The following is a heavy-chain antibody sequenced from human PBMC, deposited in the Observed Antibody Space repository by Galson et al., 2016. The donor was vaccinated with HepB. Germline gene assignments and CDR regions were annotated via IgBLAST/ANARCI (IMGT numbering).Heavy chain of an antibody. CDR3: SRHHQRAGSGSYHSDFDY. Sequence: SVKVSCKASGYTFTDYYIHWVRQAPGQGLAWMGWINPSSGGTKYAQKFQGRVTMTGDTSINTAYMELTRVRSDDTAVYYCSRHHQRAGSGSYHSDFDYWGQGTLVTVAS. CDR2: INPSSGGT. V-gene: IGHV1-2*02. J-gene: IGHJ4*02. CDR1: GYTFTDYY. D-gene: IGHD3-10*01.